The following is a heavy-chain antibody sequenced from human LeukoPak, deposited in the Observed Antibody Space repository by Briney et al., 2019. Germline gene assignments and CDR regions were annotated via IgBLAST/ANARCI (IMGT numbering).Heavy chain of an antibody. CDR3: ARGSHYYESSGYNQGDFDY. V-gene: IGHV1-3*01. J-gene: IGHJ4*02. CDR2: INAGNGNT. Sequence: GASVKVSCKASGYTFTSYAMHWVRQAPGQRLEWMGWINAGNGNTKFSQKFQDRVTITRDTSASTAYMELSSLRFEDTAVYYCARGSHYYESSGYNQGDFDYWGQGTLVTVSS. D-gene: IGHD3-22*01. CDR1: GYTFTSYA.